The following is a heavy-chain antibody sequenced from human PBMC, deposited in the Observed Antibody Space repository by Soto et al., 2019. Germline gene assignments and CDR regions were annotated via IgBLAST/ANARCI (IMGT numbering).Heavy chain of an antibody. CDR1: GFTFSSFN. CDR3: AREGPGYGDYYFQH. CDR2: ISSGSISM. J-gene: IGHJ1*01. Sequence: SLRLSCAASGFTFSSFNMNWVRQVPGKGLEWVSYISSGSISMYYADSVKGRFTISRDNAKNSLYLQMNSLRAEDTALYYCAREGPGYGDYYFQHWGQGTLVTVSS. V-gene: IGHV3-21*01. D-gene: IGHD4-17*01.